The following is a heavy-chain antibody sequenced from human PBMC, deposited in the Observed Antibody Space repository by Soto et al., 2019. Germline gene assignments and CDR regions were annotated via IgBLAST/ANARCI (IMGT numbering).Heavy chain of an antibody. Sequence: EVQLLESGGGLVQPGGSLRLSCAASGFTFSSYAMSWVRQAPGKGLEWVSTISGGGGSTYYADSVKGLFTIFRDNSKNTLYLQMNSLRAEDTAVYYCAKSSCGGDCYRLGYYWGQGTLVTVSS. CDR2: ISGGGGST. D-gene: IGHD2-21*02. J-gene: IGHJ4*02. V-gene: IGHV3-23*01. CDR1: GFTFSSYA. CDR3: AKSSCGGDCYRLGYY.